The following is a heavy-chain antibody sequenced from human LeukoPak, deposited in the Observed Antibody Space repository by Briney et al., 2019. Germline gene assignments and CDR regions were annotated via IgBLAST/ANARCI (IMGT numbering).Heavy chain of an antibody. CDR3: ATEYCASSSCRFDS. CDR1: LGSISKDY. D-gene: IGHD2-2*01. V-gene: IGHV4-59*01. CDR2: IYNSGST. J-gene: IGHJ4*02. Sequence: SETLSLTCSVSLGSISKDYWSWTRHSTGQGPEWIGYIYNSGSTNYNPSLKSRVTISLDTSKKQFSLKLTSVTAADTAIYYCATEYCASSSCRFDSWGQGTLVTVSS.